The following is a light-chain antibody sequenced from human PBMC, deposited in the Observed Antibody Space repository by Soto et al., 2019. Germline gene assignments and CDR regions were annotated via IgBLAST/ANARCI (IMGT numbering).Light chain of an antibody. CDR2: GAS. J-gene: IGKJ1*01. V-gene: IGKV3-20*01. CDR1: QRINFDF. Sequence: EIVLTQSPGTLSLSPGERATLSCRASQRINFDFLAWYQQRPGQAPRLLIYGASSRATGIPDRFSGSGSGTDFTLTISRLEPEDSAMYYCQQYNTSPWTFGQGTKVVI. CDR3: QQYNTSPWT.